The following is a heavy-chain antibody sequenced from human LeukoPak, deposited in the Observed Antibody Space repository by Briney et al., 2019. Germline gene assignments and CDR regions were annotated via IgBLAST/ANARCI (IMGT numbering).Heavy chain of an antibody. V-gene: IGHV4-59*08. CDR3: ARRNVYSSSWDYFDY. J-gene: IGHJ4*02. CDR1: GSSISSYY. D-gene: IGHD6-13*01. Sequence: SETLSLTCTVSGSSISSYYWSWLRQPPGKGLEWIGYIYYSGSTNYNPSLKSRVTISVDTSKNQFSLKLSSVPAADTAVYYCARRNVYSSSWDYFDYWGQGTLVTVSS. CDR2: IYYSGST.